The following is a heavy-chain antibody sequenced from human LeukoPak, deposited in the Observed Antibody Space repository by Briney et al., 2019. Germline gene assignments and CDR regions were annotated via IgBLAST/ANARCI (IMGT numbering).Heavy chain of an antibody. D-gene: IGHD6-13*01. V-gene: IGHV3-23*01. Sequence: GGSLRLSRAASGFTFSSYAMSWVRQAPGKGLEWVSAISGSGGSTYYADSVKGRFTISRDNSKNTLYLQMNSLRAEDTAVYYCAKAHPLGSSWYYGFQHWGQGTLVTVSS. J-gene: IGHJ1*01. CDR2: ISGSGGST. CDR3: AKAHPLGSSWYYGFQH. CDR1: GFTFSSYA.